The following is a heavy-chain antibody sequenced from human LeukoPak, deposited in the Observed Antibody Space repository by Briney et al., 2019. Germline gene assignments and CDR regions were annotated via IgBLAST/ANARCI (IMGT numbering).Heavy chain of an antibody. Sequence: SETLSLTCTVSGGSISSYYWSWIRQSPGKGLECIGYIYYSGSTNYKPSLKSRVTISIDTSKNQFSLKMRSVTAADTAVYYCARGGVLLGIDYWGQGTLVTVSS. V-gene: IGHV4-59*01. CDR2: IYYSGST. J-gene: IGHJ4*02. D-gene: IGHD2-8*02. CDR1: GGSISSYY. CDR3: ARGGVLLGIDY.